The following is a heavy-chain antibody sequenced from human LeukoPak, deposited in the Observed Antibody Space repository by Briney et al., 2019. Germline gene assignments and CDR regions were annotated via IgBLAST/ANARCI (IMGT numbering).Heavy chain of an antibody. J-gene: IGHJ6*03. D-gene: IGHD3-10*01. V-gene: IGHV4-59*01. Sequence: PSETLSLTCTVSGGSISSYYWSWIRQPPGKGLEWIGYIYYSGSTNYNPSLKSRVTISVDTSKNQFSLKLSSVTAADTAVYYRARGQKNYYGSGSFPHAVYYYYYYMDVWGKGTTVTVSS. CDR1: GGSISSYY. CDR3: ARGQKNYYGSGSFPHAVYYYYYYMDV. CDR2: IYYSGST.